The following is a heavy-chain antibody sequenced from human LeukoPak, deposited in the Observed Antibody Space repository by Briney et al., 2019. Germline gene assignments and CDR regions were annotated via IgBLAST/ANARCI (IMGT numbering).Heavy chain of an antibody. D-gene: IGHD3-16*02. J-gene: IGHJ4*02. CDR1: GGSISSSSYY. CDR2: IYYSGST. Sequence: PSETLSLTCTVSGGSISSSSYYWGWIRQPPGKGLEWIGSIYYSGSTYYNPSLKSRVTISVDTSKNQFSLKLSSVTAADTAVYCCARHIAQYYFDYWGQGTLVTVSS. V-gene: IGHV4-39*01. CDR3: ARHIAQYYFDY.